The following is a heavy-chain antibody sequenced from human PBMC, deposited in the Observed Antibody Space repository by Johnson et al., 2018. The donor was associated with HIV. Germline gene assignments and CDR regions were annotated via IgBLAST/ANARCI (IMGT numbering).Heavy chain of an antibody. CDR2: LSWNSGSI. J-gene: IGHJ3*02. Sequence: EVQLVESGGGLVQPGRSLRLSCAASGFTFDDYAMHWVRQAPGKGLEWVSGLSWNSGSIGYAASVKGRFTLSRDNAKNSLYLQMNSLRAEDTALYYCAKVLATTEYSSSSWSDAFDIWDQGTMVTVSS. D-gene: IGHD6-6*01. CDR3: AKVLATTEYSSSSWSDAFDI. CDR1: GFTFDDYA. V-gene: IGHV3-9*01.